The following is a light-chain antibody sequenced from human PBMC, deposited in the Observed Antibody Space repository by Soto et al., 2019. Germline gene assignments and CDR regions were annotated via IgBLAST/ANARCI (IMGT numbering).Light chain of an antibody. CDR1: SSDIGGSNY. CDR2: EVS. CDR3: TSSAGSNNLV. V-gene: IGLV2-8*01. Sequence: QSVLTQPPSASGSPGQSVTISCTGTSSDIGGSNYVPWYQQHPGKAPKLIIYEVSKRPSGVPDRFSGSKSGNTASLTVSGLQAEDEADYYCTSSAGSNNLVFGGGTKVTVL. J-gene: IGLJ3*02.